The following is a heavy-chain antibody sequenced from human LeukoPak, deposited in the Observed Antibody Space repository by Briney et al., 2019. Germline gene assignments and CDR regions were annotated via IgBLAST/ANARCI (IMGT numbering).Heavy chain of an antibody. CDR3: ARERCSGGSCHYFDY. V-gene: IGHV3-21*01. J-gene: IGHJ4*02. D-gene: IGHD2-15*01. Sequence: GGSLRLSCAASGFTSSSYSMNWVRQAPGKGLEWVSSISSSSSYIYYADSVKGRFTISRDNAKNSLYLQMNSLRAEDTAVYYCARERCSGGSCHYFDYWGQGTLVTVSS. CDR2: ISSSSSYI. CDR1: GFTSSSYS.